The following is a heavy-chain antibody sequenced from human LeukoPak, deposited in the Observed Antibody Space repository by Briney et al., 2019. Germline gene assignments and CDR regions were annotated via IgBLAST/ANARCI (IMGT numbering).Heavy chain of an antibody. V-gene: IGHV3-48*03. Sequence: GGSLRLSCAASGFNFGSYDMNWVRQAPGKGLEWVSYISSSGSTIFYADSVKGRFTVSRDNAKNSLYLQMSSLRADDTAVYYCARDQYGSGDGYYMDVWGKGTTVTISS. D-gene: IGHD3-10*01. CDR3: ARDQYGSGDGYYMDV. CDR1: GFNFGSYD. CDR2: ISSSGSTI. J-gene: IGHJ6*03.